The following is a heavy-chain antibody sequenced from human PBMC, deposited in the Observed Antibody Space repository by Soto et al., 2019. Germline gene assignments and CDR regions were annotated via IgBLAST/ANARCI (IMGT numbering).Heavy chain of an antibody. D-gene: IGHD2-8*02. CDR3: ARDKITGLFDY. CDR2: INHSGSS. J-gene: IGHJ4*02. V-gene: IGHV4-34*01. CDR1: CGSFSGYD. Sequence: SATLYLTCAVYCGSFSGYDWTWIRQHPGTGLEWIGEINHSGSSNYNPSLKSRVTISVDTSKNQFSLKLTSVTAADTAVYYCARDKITGLFDYWGQGTLVTVSS.